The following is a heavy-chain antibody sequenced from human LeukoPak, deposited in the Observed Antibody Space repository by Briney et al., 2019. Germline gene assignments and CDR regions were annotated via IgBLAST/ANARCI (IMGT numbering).Heavy chain of an antibody. CDR3: AREGDCTNGVCYAPIGY. CDR2: IHYSGST. D-gene: IGHD2-8*01. CDR1: GGSISPYY. J-gene: IGHJ4*02. V-gene: IGHV4-59*01. Sequence: SETLSLTCTVSGGSISPYYWSWIRQPPGKGLEWIGYIHYSGSTNYNPSLKSRVSMSVDTSKNQFSLKLNSVTAADTAVYYCAREGDCTNGVCYAPIGYWGQGTLVTVSS.